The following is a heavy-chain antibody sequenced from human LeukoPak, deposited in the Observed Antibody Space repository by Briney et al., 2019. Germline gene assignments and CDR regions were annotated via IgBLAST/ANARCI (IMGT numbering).Heavy chain of an antibody. Sequence: GASVKVSCKASGGTFSSYAISWVRQAPGQGLEWMGRIIPILGIANYAQKFQGRVTITADKSTGTAYMELSSLRSEDTAVYYCARDPRNWFDPWGQGTLVTVSS. J-gene: IGHJ5*02. CDR2: IIPILGIA. CDR3: ARDPRNWFDP. CDR1: GGTFSSYA. V-gene: IGHV1-69*04.